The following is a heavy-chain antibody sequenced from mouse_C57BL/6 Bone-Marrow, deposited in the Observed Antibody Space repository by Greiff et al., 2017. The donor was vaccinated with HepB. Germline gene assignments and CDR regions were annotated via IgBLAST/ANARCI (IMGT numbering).Heavy chain of an antibody. CDR1: GFTFSDYG. CDR2: ISSGSSTI. J-gene: IGHJ3*01. Sequence: EVKLVESGGGLVKPGGSLKLSCAASGFTFSDYGMHWVRQAPEKGLEWVAYISSGSSTIYYADTVKGRFTLSRDNAKNTLFLQMTSLRSEDTAMYYCARPMIRAWFAYWGQGTLVTVSA. D-gene: IGHD2-4*01. CDR3: ARPMIRAWFAY. V-gene: IGHV5-17*01.